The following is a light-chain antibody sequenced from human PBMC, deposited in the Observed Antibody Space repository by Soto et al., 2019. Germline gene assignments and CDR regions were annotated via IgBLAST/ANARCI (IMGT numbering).Light chain of an antibody. CDR2: DVS. V-gene: IGLV2-14*01. Sequence: QSALTQPSSVSCSPGQSITSSCTGTSSYVGGYNYVSWYQQHPGKAPKLMIYDVSNRPSWVSNRFSGSKSGNTASLTISGLQAEDEADYYCSSYTSSSTMVLGGGTKLTVL. CDR3: SSYTSSSTMV. J-gene: IGLJ2*01. CDR1: SSYVGGYNY.